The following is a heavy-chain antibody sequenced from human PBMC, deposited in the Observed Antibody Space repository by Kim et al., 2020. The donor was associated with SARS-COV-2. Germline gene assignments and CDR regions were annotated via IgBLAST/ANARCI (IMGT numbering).Heavy chain of an antibody. V-gene: IGHV3-74*03. CDR2: IRSDGGDI. CDR1: GFAFSTSW. CDR3: AKVGDYDSSGFYAFFRS. J-gene: IGHJ5*02. Sequence: GGSLRLSCAASGFAFSTSWMHWVRQAPGKGLVWVSRIRSDGGDIKYADSVKGRFTISRYNAKNTLYLQMNGLRTEDTAVYYCAKVGDYDSSGFYAFFRSWGQGTRVTVSS. D-gene: IGHD3-22*01.